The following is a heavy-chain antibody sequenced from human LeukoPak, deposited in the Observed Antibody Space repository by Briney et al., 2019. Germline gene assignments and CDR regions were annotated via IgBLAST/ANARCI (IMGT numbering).Heavy chain of an antibody. Sequence: GGSLRLSCAASGFTFSSYEMNWVRLAPGKGLEWVAKIEHDGSRKYYVDSVKGRFTISRDNAENSMYLQMTSLRAEDTAVYYCARGYYYDSSGYYVDYWGQGTVVTVSS. CDR2: IEHDGSRK. V-gene: IGHV3-7*05. J-gene: IGHJ4*02. D-gene: IGHD3-22*01. CDR1: GFTFSSYE. CDR3: ARGYYYDSSGYYVDY.